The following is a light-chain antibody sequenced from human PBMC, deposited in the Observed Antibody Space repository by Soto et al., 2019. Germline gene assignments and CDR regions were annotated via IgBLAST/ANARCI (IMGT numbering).Light chain of an antibody. CDR1: QGISNF. J-gene: IGKJ4*01. CDR2: AAS. Sequence: DIQMTQSPSSLSASVGDRVTITCRASQGISNFLAWYQQKPGQLPKLLLYAASPLQSGDPYRFSGSGSGTDFTLTISSLQPEDDATYYCQKYNRAPLTFGGGAKVELK. V-gene: IGKV1-27*01. CDR3: QKYNRAPLT.